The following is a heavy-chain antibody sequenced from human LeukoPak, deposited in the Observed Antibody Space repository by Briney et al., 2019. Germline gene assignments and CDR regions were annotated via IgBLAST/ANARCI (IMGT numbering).Heavy chain of an antibody. CDR1: GGSISSGGYY. D-gene: IGHD2-15*01. CDR3: ARDGSASTRGEFDP. V-gene: IGHV4-31*03. J-gene: IGHJ5*02. CDR2: IYYSGST. Sequence: SETLSLTCTVSGGSISSGGYYWSWIRQHPGKGLEWIGYIYYSGSTYYNPSLKSRVTISVDTSKNQFSLKLSSVTAADTAVYYCARDGSASTRGEFDPWGQGTPVTVSS.